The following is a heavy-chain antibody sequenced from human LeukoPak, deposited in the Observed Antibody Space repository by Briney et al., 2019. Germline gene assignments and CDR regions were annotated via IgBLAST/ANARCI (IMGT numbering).Heavy chain of an antibody. V-gene: IGHV1-2*04. Sequence: ASVKVSCKASGYTFTGYYMHWVRQAPGQGLEWMGWINPNSGGTNYAQKFQGWVTMTRDTSISTAYMELSSLRSEDTAVYYCARVGRQYSQEFDYWGQGTLVTVSS. J-gene: IGHJ4*02. CDR2: INPNSGGT. CDR3: ARVGRQYSQEFDY. D-gene: IGHD2-21*01. CDR1: GYTFTGYY.